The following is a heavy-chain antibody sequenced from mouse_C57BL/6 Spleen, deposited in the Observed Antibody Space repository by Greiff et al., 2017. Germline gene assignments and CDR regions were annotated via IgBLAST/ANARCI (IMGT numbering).Heavy chain of an antibody. Sequence: QVQLKQPGAELVMPGASVKLSCKASGYTFTSYWMHWVKQRPGQGLEWIGEIDPSDSYTNYNQKFKGKSTLTVDKSSSTAYMQLSSLTSEDSAVYYCARRGVITTRYFDVWGTGTTVTVSS. J-gene: IGHJ1*03. D-gene: IGHD1-1*01. CDR2: IDPSDSYT. CDR1: GYTFTSYW. V-gene: IGHV1-69*01. CDR3: ARRGVITTRYFDV.